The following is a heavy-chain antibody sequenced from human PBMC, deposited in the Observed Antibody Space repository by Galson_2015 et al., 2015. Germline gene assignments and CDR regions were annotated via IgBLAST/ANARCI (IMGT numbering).Heavy chain of an antibody. D-gene: IGHD6-19*01. CDR2: ISYDGSNK. CDR3: AKEQNPIIAVAGIQLAPD. CDR1: GFTFSSYG. Sequence: SLRLSCAASGFTFSSYGMHWVRQAPGKGLEWVAVISYDGSNKYYADSVKGRFTISRDNSKNTLYLQMNSLRAEDTAVYYCAKEQNPIIAVAGIQLAPDWGQETLVTVSS. V-gene: IGHV3-30*18. J-gene: IGHJ4*02.